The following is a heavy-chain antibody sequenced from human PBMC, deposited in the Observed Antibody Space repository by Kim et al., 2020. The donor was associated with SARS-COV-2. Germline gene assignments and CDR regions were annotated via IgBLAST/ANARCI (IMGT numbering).Heavy chain of an antibody. CDR3: ARGATIFGYYYYYGMDV. D-gene: IGHD3-3*01. J-gene: IGHJ6*02. Sequence: PKSRVTISVDTSKNQFSLKRSSVTAADTAVYYCARGATIFGYYYYYGMDVWGQGTTVTVSS. V-gene: IGHV4-34*01.